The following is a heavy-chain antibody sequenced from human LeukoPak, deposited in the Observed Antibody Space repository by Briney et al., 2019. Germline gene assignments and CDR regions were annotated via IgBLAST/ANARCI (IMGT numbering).Heavy chain of an antibody. CDR1: GFTFSSYA. Sequence: GGSLRLSCAASGFTFSSYAMHWVRQAPGKGLEWVAVISYDGSNKYYADSVKGRFTISRDNSKNTLYLQMNSLRAEDTAVYYCARDRGGSSSWPYAFDIWGQGTMVTVSS. CDR2: ISYDGSNK. CDR3: ARDRGGSSSWPYAFDI. D-gene: IGHD6-13*01. V-gene: IGHV3-30-3*01. J-gene: IGHJ3*02.